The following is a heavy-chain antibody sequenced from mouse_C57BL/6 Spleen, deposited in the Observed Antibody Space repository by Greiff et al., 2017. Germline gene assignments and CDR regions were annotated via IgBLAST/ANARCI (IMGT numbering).Heavy chain of an antibody. CDR2: ICSGSSTI. D-gene: IGHD2-1*01. CDR1: GFTFSDYG. V-gene: IGHV5-17*01. CDR3: ARKAYGKEFAY. J-gene: IGHJ3*01. Sequence: EVNVVESGGGLVKPGGSLKLSCAASGFTFSDYGMHWVRQAPEKGLAWVAYICSGSSTIYYADTVKGRFTISRDNAKNTLFLQMTSRRSEDTAMYYWARKAYGKEFAYWGQGTLVTVSA.